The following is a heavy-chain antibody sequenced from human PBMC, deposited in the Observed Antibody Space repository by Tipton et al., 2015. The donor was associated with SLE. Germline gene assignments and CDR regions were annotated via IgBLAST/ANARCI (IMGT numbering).Heavy chain of an antibody. CDR3: ARGGYYDYAPPDF. Sequence: AGLVKPSETLSLICAVSGGSFNGHYWNWFRQSPGKGLEWIGESNESGITHYNSSLKSRVTISVDTSKSQFSLKLRSVIAADTALYYCARGGYYDYAPPDFWGQGTLVTVSS. CDR2: SNESGIT. J-gene: IGHJ4*02. CDR1: GGSFNGHY. D-gene: IGHD3-16*01. V-gene: IGHV4-34*01.